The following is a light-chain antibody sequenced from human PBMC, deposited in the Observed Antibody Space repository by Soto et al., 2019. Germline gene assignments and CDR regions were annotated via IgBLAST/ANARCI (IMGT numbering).Light chain of an antibody. V-gene: IGLV2-14*01. CDR3: SSYTSSSTLRV. J-gene: IGLJ2*01. Sequence: QPASVSGSPGQSITISCTGTSSDVGGYNYVSWYQQHPGKAPKLMIYDVSNRPSGVSNRFSGSKSGNTASLTISGLQAEDEADYYCSSYTSSSTLRVFGGGTKLTVL. CDR1: SSDVGGYNY. CDR2: DVS.